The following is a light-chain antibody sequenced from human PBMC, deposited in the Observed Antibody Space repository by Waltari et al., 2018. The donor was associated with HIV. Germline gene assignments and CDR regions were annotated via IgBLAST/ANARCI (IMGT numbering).Light chain of an antibody. CDR3: SSYTGSSTLYV. V-gene: IGLV2-14*01. CDR2: EVS. J-gene: IGLJ1*01. Sequence: QSALTQPASVSGSPGQSITISCTGTSSDVGAYYYVSWFQLHTGKAPKRMIYEVSNRPSGVSNRFSGSKSGNTASLTISGLQAEDEADYFCSSYTGSSTLYVFGTGTKVTVL. CDR1: SSDVGAYYY.